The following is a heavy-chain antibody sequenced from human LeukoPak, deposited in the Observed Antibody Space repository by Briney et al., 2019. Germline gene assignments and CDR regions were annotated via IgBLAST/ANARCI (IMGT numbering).Heavy chain of an antibody. V-gene: IGHV4-59*08. CDR1: GGSISSYY. J-gene: IGHJ4*02. CDR2: IYYSGST. Sequence: PSETLSLTCTVSGGSISSYYWSWIRQPPGKGLEWIGYIYYSGSTKYNPSLKSRVTISVDTSKNQFSLKLSAVTAADTAVYYCARAGPVDNYWGQGTLVTVSS. D-gene: IGHD6-13*01. CDR3: ARAGPVDNY.